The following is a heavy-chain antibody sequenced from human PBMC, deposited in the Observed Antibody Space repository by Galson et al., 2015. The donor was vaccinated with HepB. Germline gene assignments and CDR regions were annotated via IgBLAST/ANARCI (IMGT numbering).Heavy chain of an antibody. CDR3: ARELYYYDSSGYHYYFDY. J-gene: IGHJ4*02. CDR2: ISYDGSNK. Sequence: SLRLSCAAPGFTFSSYAMHWVRQAPGKGLEWVAVISYDGSNKYYADSVKGRFTISRDNSKNTLYLQMNSLRAEDTAVYYCARELYYYDSSGYHYYFDYWGQGTLVTVSS. CDR1: GFTFSSYA. D-gene: IGHD3-22*01. V-gene: IGHV3-30-3*01.